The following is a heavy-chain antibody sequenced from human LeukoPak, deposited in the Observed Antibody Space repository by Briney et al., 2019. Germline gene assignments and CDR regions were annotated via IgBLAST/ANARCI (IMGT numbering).Heavy chain of an antibody. V-gene: IGHV4-59*08. CDR2: IYYSGST. CDR1: GGSISSYY. J-gene: IGHJ4*02. D-gene: IGHD5-18*01. Sequence: SETLSLTCTVSGGSISSYYWSWIRQPPGKGLEWIGYIYYSGSTNYNPSLKSRVTISVDTSKNQFSLKLSSVTAADTAVYYCARRAYSYGCSFDYWGQGTLVTVSS. CDR3: ARRAYSYGCSFDY.